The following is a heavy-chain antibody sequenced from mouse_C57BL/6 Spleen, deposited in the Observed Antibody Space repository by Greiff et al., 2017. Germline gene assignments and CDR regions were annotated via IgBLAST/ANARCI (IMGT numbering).Heavy chain of an antibody. J-gene: IGHJ4*01. CDR2: IWWDDDK. CDR1: GFSLSTFGMG. CDR3: ARTHYYGSSYEGYAMDY. V-gene: IGHV8-8*01. D-gene: IGHD1-1*01. Sequence: QVTLKESGPGILQPSQTLSLTCSFSGFSLSTFGMGVGWIRQPSGKGLEWLTHIWWDDDKYYNPALKSRLTISKDTSKNQVFLKIANVDTADTATYYCARTHYYGSSYEGYAMDYWGQGTSVTVSS.